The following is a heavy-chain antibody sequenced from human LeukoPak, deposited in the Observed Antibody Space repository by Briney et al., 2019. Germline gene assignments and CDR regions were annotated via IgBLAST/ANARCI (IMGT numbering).Heavy chain of an antibody. CDR3: ASDGGWPGYFDI. J-gene: IGHJ3*02. CDR2: IFSGGNT. D-gene: IGHD3-16*01. CDR1: CFTVSNHH. Sequence: PGGSLRLSCGASCFTVSNHHMSWLRQTPGKGLEWVSVIFSGGNTYYTDSVKGRFTISRDNSKNTLYLQVTRLRAEDTAVYYCASDGGWPGYFDIWGQGTMVTVSS. V-gene: IGHV3-53*01.